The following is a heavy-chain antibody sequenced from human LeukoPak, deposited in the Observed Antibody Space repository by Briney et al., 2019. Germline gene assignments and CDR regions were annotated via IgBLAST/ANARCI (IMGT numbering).Heavy chain of an antibody. Sequence: GGSLRLSCVASGFTFSNAWMNWVRQAPGKGLEWLGGIRSNSYGGTTNYAAPVNGRFTISRDDSINTVYLDMSSLKTEDTAVYYCATPDWTADYWGQGTLVTVSS. CDR1: GFTFSNAW. V-gene: IGHV3-15*01. D-gene: IGHD1-1*01. CDR2: IRSNSYGGTT. CDR3: ATPDWTADY. J-gene: IGHJ4*02.